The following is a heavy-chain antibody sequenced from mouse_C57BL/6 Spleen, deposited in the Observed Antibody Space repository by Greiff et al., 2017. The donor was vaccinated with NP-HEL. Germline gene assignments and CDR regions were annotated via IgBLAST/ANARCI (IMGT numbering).Heavy chain of an antibody. CDR1: GFTFSSYG. J-gene: IGHJ2*01. CDR3: ASGVTTRDLDY. D-gene: IGHD2-5*01. CDR2: ISSGGSYT. V-gene: IGHV5-6*01. Sequence: EVQVVESGGDLVKPGGSLKLSCAASGFTFSSYGMSWVRQTPDKRLEWVATISSGGSYTYYPDSVKGRFTISRDNAKNTLYLQMSSLKSEDTAMYYCASGVTTRDLDYWGQGTTLTVSS.